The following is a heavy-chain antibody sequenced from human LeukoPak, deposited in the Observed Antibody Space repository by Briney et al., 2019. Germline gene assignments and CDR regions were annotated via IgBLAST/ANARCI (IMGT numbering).Heavy chain of an antibody. J-gene: IGHJ4*02. CDR1: GFTFSSYA. D-gene: IGHD5-12*01. CDR2: ISGSGGST. Sequence: GGSLRLSCAASGFTFSSYAMSWVRQAPGKGLEWVSAISGSGGSTYCADSVKGGFTISRDNSKNTLYLQMNSLRAEDTAVYYCAKGLSGYDQSPFDYWGQGTLVTVSS. CDR3: AKGLSGYDQSPFDY. V-gene: IGHV3-23*01.